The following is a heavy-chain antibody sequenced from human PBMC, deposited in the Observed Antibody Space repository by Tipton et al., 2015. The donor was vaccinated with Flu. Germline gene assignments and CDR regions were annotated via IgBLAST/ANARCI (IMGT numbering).Heavy chain of an antibody. V-gene: IGHV4-34*01. D-gene: IGHD5-18*01. CDR2: INHSGST. CDR1: GGSFSGYY. Sequence: TLSLTCAVYGGSFSGYYWSWIRQPPGKGLEWIGEINHSGSTNYNPSLKSRVTISVDTSKYQFSLKLSSVTAADTAVYYCARGHTAMVGSLYYYGMDVWGQGTTVTVSS. J-gene: IGHJ6*02. CDR3: ARGHTAMVGSLYYYGMDV.